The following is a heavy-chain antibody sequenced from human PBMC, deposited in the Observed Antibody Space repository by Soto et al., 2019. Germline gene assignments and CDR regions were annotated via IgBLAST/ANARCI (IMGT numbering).Heavy chain of an antibody. CDR3: AKTGLRYFDCIDY. D-gene: IGHD3-9*01. Sequence: EVQLVESGGGLVQPGRSLRLSCAASGFTFDDYAMHWVRQAPGKGLEWVSGISWNSGSIGYADSVKGRFTISRDNAKDSLYLQMNSLRAEDTALYYCAKTGLRYFDCIDYWGQGTLVTVSS. J-gene: IGHJ4*02. V-gene: IGHV3-9*01. CDR1: GFTFDDYA. CDR2: ISWNSGSI.